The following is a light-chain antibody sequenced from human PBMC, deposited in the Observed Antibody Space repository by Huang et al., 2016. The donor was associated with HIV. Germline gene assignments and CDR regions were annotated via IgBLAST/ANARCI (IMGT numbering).Light chain of an antibody. J-gene: IGKJ4*01. CDR1: QSVSSY. V-gene: IGKV3-11*01. CDR2: DAT. Sequence: IVLTQSPATVSLSPGERATLSCKASQSVSSYLAWYQQTFGQAPRLLIYDATSRAPGIPARFSGSGSGTDVTLTISNLGPEDFAVYFCQQRYDWPLTFGGGTKVEIK. CDR3: QQRYDWPLT.